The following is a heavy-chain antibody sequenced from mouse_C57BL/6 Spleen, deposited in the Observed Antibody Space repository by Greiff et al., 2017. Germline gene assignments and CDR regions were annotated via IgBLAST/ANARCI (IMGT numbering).Heavy chain of an antibody. CDR2: IDPSDSYT. D-gene: IGHD2-4*01. CDR3: ARRGVSDYDGGHYAMDY. V-gene: IGHV1-69*01. CDR1: GYTFTSYW. Sequence: QVQLQQPGAELVMPGASVKLSCKASGYTFTSYWMHWVKQRPGQGLEWIGEIDPSDSYTNYNQKFKGKSTLTVDKSSSTAYMQLSSLTSEDSAVYYCARRGVSDYDGGHYAMDYWGQGTSVTVSS. J-gene: IGHJ4*01.